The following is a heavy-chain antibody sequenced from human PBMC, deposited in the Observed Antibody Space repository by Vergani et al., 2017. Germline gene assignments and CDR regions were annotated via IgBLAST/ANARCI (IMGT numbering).Heavy chain of an antibody. CDR1: GGSISSGDYY. CDR2: IYYSGST. D-gene: IGHD4-17*01. Sequence: QVQLQESGPGLVKPSQTLSLTCTVSGGSISSGDYYWSWIRQHPGKGLEWIGYIYYSGSTYYNPSLKSRVTISVDTSKNQFSLKLSSVTAADTAVYYCATDVGADYGDYAYYMDVWGKGTTVTVSS. CDR3: ATDVGADYGDYAYYMDV. V-gene: IGHV4-31*03. J-gene: IGHJ6*03.